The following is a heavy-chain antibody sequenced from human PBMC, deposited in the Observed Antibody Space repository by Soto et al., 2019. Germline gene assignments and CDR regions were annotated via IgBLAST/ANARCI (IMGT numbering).Heavy chain of an antibody. Sequence: PSETLSLTCNVSGASFNDNLWSWIRQSPGKGLDWIGDINHAGNTYYNPSLKSRLVISVDTSKRQFSLRLSSVTAADPAVYYCASGPRIAPMIRRIIGFFGPWCQGXLVTVSS. J-gene: IGHJ5*02. D-gene: IGHD3-10*01. CDR1: GASFNDNL. V-gene: IGHV4-34*01. CDR3: ASGPRIAPMIRRIIGFFGP. CDR2: INHAGNT.